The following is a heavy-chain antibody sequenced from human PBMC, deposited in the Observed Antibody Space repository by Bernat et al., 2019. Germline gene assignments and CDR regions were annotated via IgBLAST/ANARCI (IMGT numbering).Heavy chain of an antibody. J-gene: IGHJ4*02. CDR3: ARTYYYGSRSYLHPDC. D-gene: IGHD3-10*01. CDR2: IYYSGST. Sequence: QLQLQESSPGLVKPSETLSLTCTVSGGSISSSSYYWGWIRQPPGKGLEWLGSIYYSGSTYYNPSLKSRVTISVDTSKNQFSLKLSTVTAAAPAVYYCARTYYYGSRSYLHPDCWGEGTLLTVSS. CDR1: GGSISSSSYY. V-gene: IGHV4-39*01.